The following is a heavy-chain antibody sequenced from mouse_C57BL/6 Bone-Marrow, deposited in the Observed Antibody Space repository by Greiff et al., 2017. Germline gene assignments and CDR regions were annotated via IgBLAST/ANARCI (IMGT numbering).Heavy chain of an antibody. CDR2: ISDGGSYT. D-gene: IGHD1-1*01. V-gene: IGHV5-4*03. CDR1: GFTFSSYA. J-gene: IGHJ4*01. Sequence: EVKLVESGGGLVKPGGSLKLSCAASGFTFSSYAMSWVRQTPEKRLEWVATISDGGSYTYYPDNVKGRFTISRDNAENNLYLQMSHLKSEDTAMYYCARGSTTPEDYWGQGTSVTVSS. CDR3: ARGSTTPEDY.